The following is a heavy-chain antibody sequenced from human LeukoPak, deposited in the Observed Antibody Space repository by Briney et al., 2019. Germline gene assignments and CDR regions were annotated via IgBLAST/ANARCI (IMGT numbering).Heavy chain of an antibody. CDR1: GFTFSSYS. CDR3: ARGTMFPYYFDY. D-gene: IGHD3-10*02. J-gene: IGHJ4*02. Sequence: PGGSLRLSCVGSGFTFSSYSINWVRQAPGKGLEWVSSISSTSTYIYYADSLKGRFTISRDNAKNSLYLQMNSLRAEDTAVYYCARGTMFPYYFDYWGQGTLVTVSS. CDR2: ISSTSTYI. V-gene: IGHV3-21*01.